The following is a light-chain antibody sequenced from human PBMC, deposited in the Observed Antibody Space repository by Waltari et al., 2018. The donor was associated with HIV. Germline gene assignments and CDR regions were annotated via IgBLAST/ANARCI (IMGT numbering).Light chain of an antibody. V-gene: IGLV1-47*01. CDR1: SSKIGRNY. CDR3: AAWDDGLSGAV. CDR2: RNN. J-gene: IGLJ3*02. Sequence: QSVLTQPPSASGTPGRRVTISFSVSSSKIGRNYLYWYQQLPGTAPKLLIYRNNQRPSGVPDRFSGSKSGTSASLAISGLRSEDEGDYYCAAWDDGLSGAVFGGGTKLTVL.